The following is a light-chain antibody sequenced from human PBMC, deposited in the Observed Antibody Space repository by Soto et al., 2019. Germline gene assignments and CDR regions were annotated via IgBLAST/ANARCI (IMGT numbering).Light chain of an antibody. V-gene: IGKV3-20*01. CDR1: QSVSSSY. CDR3: QQYGSSPGT. CDR2: GAS. J-gene: IGKJ2*01. Sequence: EIVLTQSPGTLSLSPGERATLSCRASQSVSSSYLAWYQQKPGQAPRLLIYGASSRATGIPDRFSGSGSATDFTLTISRLEPEDFAVYSCQQYGSSPGTFGQGTKLEIK.